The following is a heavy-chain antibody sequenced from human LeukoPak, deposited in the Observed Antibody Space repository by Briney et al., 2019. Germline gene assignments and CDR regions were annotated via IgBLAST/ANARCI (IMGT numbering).Heavy chain of an antibody. V-gene: IGHV4-39*07. CDR1: GGSISSSSYY. CDR2: IYYSGST. CDR3: ARGLYYYGSGSYSNTRNYYYYYMDV. D-gene: IGHD3-10*01. J-gene: IGHJ6*03. Sequence: PSETLSLTCTVSGGSISSSSYYWGWIRQPPGKGLEWIGSIYYSGSTYYNPSLKSRVTISVDTSKNQFSLKLSSVTAADTAVYYCARGLYYYGSGSYSNTRNYYYYYMDVWGKGTTVTVSS.